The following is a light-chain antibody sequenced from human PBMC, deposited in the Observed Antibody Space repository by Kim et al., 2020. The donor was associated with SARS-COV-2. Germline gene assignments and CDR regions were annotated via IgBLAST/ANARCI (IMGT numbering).Light chain of an antibody. CDR3: CSYTTTTFYV. Sequence: QSALTQPASVSGSPGQSITISCTGTSSDVGAYDYVSWYQQHPGKAPKLVIYDVTNRPSGVSNRFSGSKSGNTASLTISGLQAEDEADYYCCSYTTTTFYVFGTGTKVTVL. CDR2: DVT. J-gene: IGLJ1*01. CDR1: SSDVGAYDY. V-gene: IGLV2-14*01.